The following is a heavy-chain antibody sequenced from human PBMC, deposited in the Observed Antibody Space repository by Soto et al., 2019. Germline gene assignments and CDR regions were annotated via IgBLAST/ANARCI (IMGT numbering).Heavy chain of an antibody. J-gene: IGHJ4*02. V-gene: IGHV4-34*01. CDR1: GGSLSGYY. Sequence: SATLSITGAVYGGSLSGYYWSWIRQPPGKALEWLGEINHSGNTNYNPSLKSRVTISVDTSKNQLFLNLSSVTAADTAMYYCARHHVRGRTIAGAAEFWGQGTLVTVSS. CDR3: ARHHVRGRTIAGAAEF. CDR2: INHSGNT. D-gene: IGHD1-26*01.